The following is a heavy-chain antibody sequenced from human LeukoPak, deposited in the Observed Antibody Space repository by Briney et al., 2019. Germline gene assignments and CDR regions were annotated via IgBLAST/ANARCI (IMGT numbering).Heavy chain of an antibody. CDR2: ISGSSSYI. V-gene: IGHV3-21*01. D-gene: IGHD3-16*01. CDR1: GFTFSSYS. Sequence: GGSLRLSCAASGFTFSSYSMNWVRQAPGKGLEWVSSISGSSSYIYYADSVKGRFTISRDNAKNSLYLQMNSLRAEDTAVYYCARDFGGDAFDIWGQGTMVTVSS. CDR3: ARDFGGDAFDI. J-gene: IGHJ3*02.